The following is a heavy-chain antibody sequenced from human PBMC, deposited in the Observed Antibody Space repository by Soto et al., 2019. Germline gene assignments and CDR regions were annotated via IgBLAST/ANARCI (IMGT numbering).Heavy chain of an antibody. CDR3: AGVDRTYYYYYYGMDV. D-gene: IGHD3-9*01. CDR1: GFTVSSNY. Sequence: HPGGSLRLSCAASGFTVSSNYMSWVRQAPGKGLEWVSVIYSGGSTYYADSVKGRFTISRDNSKNTLYLQMNSLRAEDTAVYYCAGVDRTYYYYYYGMDVWGQGTTVTVSS. J-gene: IGHJ6*02. CDR2: IYSGGST. V-gene: IGHV3-53*01.